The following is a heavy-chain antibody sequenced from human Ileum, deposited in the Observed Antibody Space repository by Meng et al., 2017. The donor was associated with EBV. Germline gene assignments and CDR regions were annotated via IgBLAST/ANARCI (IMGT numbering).Heavy chain of an antibody. CDR3: ATGVADFEY. V-gene: IGHV1-8*01. J-gene: IGHJ4*02. CDR1: GYTFTSYD. CDR2: MNPNRGTT. D-gene: IGHD6-19*01. Sequence: QGQLVQLGAEVKKPGASVKVSCKASGYTFTSYDINWVRQGTGQGLEWMGWMNPNRGTTGYAQKFQGRVTMTRNISKSTAYMDLSSLRSEDTAVYYCATGVADFEYWGQGTLVTVSS.